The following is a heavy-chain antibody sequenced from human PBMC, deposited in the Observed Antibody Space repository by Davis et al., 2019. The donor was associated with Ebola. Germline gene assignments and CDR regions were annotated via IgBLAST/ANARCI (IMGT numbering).Heavy chain of an antibody. J-gene: IGHJ6*02. V-gene: IGHV3-30*18. D-gene: IGHD4/OR15-4a*01. Sequence: PGGSLRLSCAASGFTFSSYGMHWVRQAPGRGLEWVSLISYEGTNKYYADSVKGRFTISRDNSKNTLYLQMNSLKIEDTAIYYCAKDQWPHDYHYYGADVWGQGTTVTVSS. CDR2: ISYEGTNK. CDR1: GFTFSSYG. CDR3: AKDQWPHDYHYYGADV.